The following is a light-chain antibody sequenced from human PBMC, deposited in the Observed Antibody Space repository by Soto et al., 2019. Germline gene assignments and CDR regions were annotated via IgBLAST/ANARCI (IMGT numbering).Light chain of an antibody. J-gene: IGKJ2*01. V-gene: IGKV3-15*01. Sequence: EIVMTQSPATLSVSPGDRATLSCRASQSIRSYLAWYQQKPGQAPRLLIYSASSSVTGIPARFSGSGSGTEFTLTLSSLQSEDSAVYYCQQHNNWPYTFGQGTKLEIK. CDR1: QSIRSY. CDR3: QQHNNWPYT. CDR2: SAS.